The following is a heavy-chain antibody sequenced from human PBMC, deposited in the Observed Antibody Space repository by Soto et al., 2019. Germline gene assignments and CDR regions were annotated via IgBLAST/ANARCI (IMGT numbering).Heavy chain of an antibody. D-gene: IGHD3-22*01. V-gene: IGHV3-30-3*01. CDR1: GFTFSSYA. J-gene: IGHJ4*02. Sequence: GGSLRLSCAASGFTFSSYAMHWVRQAPGKGLEWVAVISYDGSNKYYADSVKGRFTISRDNSKNTLYLQMNSLRAEDTAVYYCARAYYYDSSGYSQAPDYWGQGTLVTVSS. CDR2: ISYDGSNK. CDR3: ARAYYYDSSGYSQAPDY.